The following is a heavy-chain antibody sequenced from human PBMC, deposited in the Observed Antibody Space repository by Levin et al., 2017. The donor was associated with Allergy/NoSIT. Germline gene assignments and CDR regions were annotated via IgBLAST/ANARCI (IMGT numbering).Heavy chain of an antibody. CDR2: ISEGSGNI. CDR1: GFTFSGYA. V-gene: IGHV3-23*01. CDR3: VRRLGATHFDY. D-gene: IGHD1-26*01. Sequence: PGGSLRLSCAASGFTFSGYAMSWVRQAPGKGLEWVSAISEGSGNINYADSVKGRFTISRDNSKNTLDLQMNTLRAEDTAVYYCVRRLGATHFDYGGQGTLVTVSS. J-gene: IGHJ4*02.